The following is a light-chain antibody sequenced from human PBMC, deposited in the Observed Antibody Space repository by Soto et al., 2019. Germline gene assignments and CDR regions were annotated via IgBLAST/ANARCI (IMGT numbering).Light chain of an antibody. J-gene: IGKJ4*01. CDR2: GAS. CDR3: QQYGSSLLT. Sequence: ENVLTQSPGTLSLSPGERATLSCRASQSLSSSYLAWYQQKLGQAPRLLIYGASSRATGIPDRFSGSGSGTDFSLTISRLEPEDFAVYYCQQYGSSLLTFGGGTKVDIK. CDR1: QSLSSSY. V-gene: IGKV3-20*01.